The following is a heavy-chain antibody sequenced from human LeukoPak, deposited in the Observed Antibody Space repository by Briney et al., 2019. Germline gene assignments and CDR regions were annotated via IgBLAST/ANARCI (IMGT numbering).Heavy chain of an antibody. Sequence: ASVKVSCKASGYTFTSYYMHWVRQAPGQGLEWMGIINPSGGSTSYAQKFQGRVTMTRDTSTSTVYMELSRLRSDDTAVYYCARGGTRITMIVVAMTGLDYWGQGTLVTVSS. V-gene: IGHV1-46*01. CDR2: INPSGGST. J-gene: IGHJ4*02. CDR1: GYTFTSYY. D-gene: IGHD3-22*01. CDR3: ARGGTRITMIVVAMTGLDY.